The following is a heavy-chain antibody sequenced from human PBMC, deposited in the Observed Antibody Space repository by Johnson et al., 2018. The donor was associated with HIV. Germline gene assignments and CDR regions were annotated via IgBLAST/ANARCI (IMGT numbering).Heavy chain of an antibody. D-gene: IGHD6-13*01. CDR3: ARRAATFDAFDI. Sequence: QAQLVEFGGGVVQPGRSLRLSCAASGFTFSSYAMHWVRQAPGKGLEWVAVISYDGSNKYYADSVKGRFTISRDNSKNTLYLQMNSLRAEDTAVYYCARRAATFDAFDIWGQGTMVTVS. V-gene: IGHV3-30*04. CDR1: GFTFSSYA. J-gene: IGHJ3*02. CDR2: ISYDGSNK.